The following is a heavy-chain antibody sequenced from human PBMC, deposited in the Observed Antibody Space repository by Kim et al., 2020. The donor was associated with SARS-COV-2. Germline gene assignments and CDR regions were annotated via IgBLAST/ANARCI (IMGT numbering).Heavy chain of an antibody. V-gene: IGHV4-39*01. J-gene: IGHJ2*01. CDR2: IYYSGST. CDR3: ARFVSEPWYFDL. CDR1: GGSISSSSYY. Sequence: SETLSLTCTVSGGSISSSSYYWGWIRQPPGKGLEWIGSIYYSGSTYYNPSLKSRVTISVDTSKNQFSLKLSSVTAADTAVYYCARFVSEPWYFDLWGRGTLVTVSS. D-gene: IGHD1-26*01.